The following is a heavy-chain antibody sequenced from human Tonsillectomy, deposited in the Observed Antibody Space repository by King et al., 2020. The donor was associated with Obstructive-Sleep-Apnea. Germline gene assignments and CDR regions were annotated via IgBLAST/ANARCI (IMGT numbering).Heavy chain of an antibody. CDR2: IYYSGST. V-gene: IGHV4-59*08. J-gene: IGHJ6*02. Sequence: QLQESGPGLVKPSETLSLTCTVSGGSISSYYWSWIRQPPGKGLEWIGYIYYSGSTNYNPSLKSRVTISVDTSKNQFSLKLSSVTAADTAVYYCARQVNSLRYFDWLPQAGMDVWGQGTTVTVSS. D-gene: IGHD3-9*01. CDR3: ARQVNSLRYFDWLPQAGMDV. CDR1: GGSISSYY.